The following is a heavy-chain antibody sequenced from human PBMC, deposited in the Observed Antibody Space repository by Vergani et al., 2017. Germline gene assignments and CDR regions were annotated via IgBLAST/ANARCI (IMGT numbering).Heavy chain of an antibody. CDR3: ARVKYSSGWYGFDY. J-gene: IGHJ4*02. CDR1: GGSISSLDYY. CDR2: IYYSGST. V-gene: IGHV4-30-4*08. D-gene: IGHD6-19*01. Sequence: QVQLQESGPGLVQPSQTLSLTCTVSGGSISSLDYYLSWIRQPPGKGLDWIGYIYYSGSTYYNPSLKSRVTISVETSKNQFSLKLSSVTAADTAVYYCARVKYSSGWYGFDYWGQGTLVTVSS.